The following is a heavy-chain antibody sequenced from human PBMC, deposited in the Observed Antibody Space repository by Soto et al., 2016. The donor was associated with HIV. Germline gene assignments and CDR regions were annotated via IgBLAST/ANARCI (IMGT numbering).Heavy chain of an antibody. J-gene: IGHJ6*02. CDR3: ASVPQGWVRGKNGMDV. Sequence: QAQLQESGPGLVKPSGTLSLTCAVSGGSISSSNWWSWVRQPPGKGLEWIGEIYHSGSTNYNPSLKSRVTISVDKSKNQFSLKLSSVTAADTAVYYCASVPQGWVRGKNGMDVWGQGTTVTVSS. CDR2: IYHSGST. D-gene: IGHD3-10*01. CDR1: GGSISSSNW. V-gene: IGHV4-4*02.